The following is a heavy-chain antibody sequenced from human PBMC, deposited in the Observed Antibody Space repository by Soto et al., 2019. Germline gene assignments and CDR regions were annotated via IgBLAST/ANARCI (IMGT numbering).Heavy chain of an antibody. CDR1: GFTFSSYG. V-gene: IGHV3-33*01. J-gene: IGHJ6*03. CDR2: IWYDGSNK. D-gene: IGHD6-13*01. Sequence: GGSLRLSCAASGFTFSSYGMHWVRQAPGKGLEWVAVIWYDGSNKYYADSVKGRFTISRDNSKNTLYLQMNSLRAEDTAVYYCARDGVAAAGYYYYYMDVWGKGTTVTVSS. CDR3: ARDGVAAAGYYYYYMDV.